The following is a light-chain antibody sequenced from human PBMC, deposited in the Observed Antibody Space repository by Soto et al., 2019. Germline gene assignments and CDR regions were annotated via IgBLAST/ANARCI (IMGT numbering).Light chain of an antibody. Sequence: DIQLTQSPSFLSASVGDRVTITCRASQGISSYLAWYQQKPGKAPKLLIYAASTLQSGVPSRFSGSGSGTEFTLTISSLQPEDFDTYSCQQLNSYPLTFGGGTKVDIK. J-gene: IGKJ4*01. V-gene: IGKV1-9*01. CDR2: AAS. CDR3: QQLNSYPLT. CDR1: QGISSY.